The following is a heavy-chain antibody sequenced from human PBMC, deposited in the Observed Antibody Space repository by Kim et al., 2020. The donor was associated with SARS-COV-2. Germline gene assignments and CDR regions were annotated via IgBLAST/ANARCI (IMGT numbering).Heavy chain of an antibody. J-gene: IGHJ5*02. V-gene: IGHV4-59*08. CDR3: ATGGVDWFDP. D-gene: IGHD3-16*01. CDR2: IYYSGST. Sequence: SETLSLTCTVSGGSISSYYWSWIRQPPGKGLEWIGYIYYSGSTNYNPSLKSRVTISVDTSKNQFSLKLSSVTAADTAVYYCATGGVDWFDPWGQGTLVTVSS. CDR1: GGSISSYY.